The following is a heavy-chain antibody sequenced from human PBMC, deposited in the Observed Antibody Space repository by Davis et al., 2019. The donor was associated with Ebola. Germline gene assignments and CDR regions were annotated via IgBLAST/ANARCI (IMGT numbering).Heavy chain of an antibody. J-gene: IGHJ6*02. CDR3: ARGYYGMDV. CDR2: ISGSGGST. V-gene: IGHV3-23*01. CDR1: GFTFSSYA. Sequence: GESLKISCAASGFTFSSYAMSWVRQAPGKGLEWVSAISGSGGSTYYADSVKGRFTISREDAQKSVYLQMDSLRAGDTAVYYCARGYYGMDVWGQGTTVTVSS.